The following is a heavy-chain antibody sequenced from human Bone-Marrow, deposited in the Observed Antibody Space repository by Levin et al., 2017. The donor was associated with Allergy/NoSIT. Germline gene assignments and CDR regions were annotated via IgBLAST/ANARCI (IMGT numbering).Heavy chain of an antibody. CDR1: GFTFSSYD. CDR3: ASRGIAVAIYYYYYYGMDV. Sequence: GGSLRLSCAASGFTFSSYDMHWVRQATGKGLEWVSAIGTAGDTYYPGSVKGRFTISRENAKNSLYLQMNSLRAGDTAVYYCASRGIAVAIYYYYYYGMDVWGQGTTVTVSS. J-gene: IGHJ6*02. D-gene: IGHD6-19*01. V-gene: IGHV3-13*01. CDR2: IGTAGDT.